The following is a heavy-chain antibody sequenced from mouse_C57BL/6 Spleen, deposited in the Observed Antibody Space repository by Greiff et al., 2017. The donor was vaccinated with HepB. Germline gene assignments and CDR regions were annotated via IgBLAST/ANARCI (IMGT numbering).Heavy chain of an antibody. V-gene: IGHV14-2*01. D-gene: IGHD2-4*01. J-gene: IGHJ1*03. CDR2: IDPEDGET. Sequence: EVKLMESGAELVKPGASVKLSCTASGFNIKDYYMHWVKQRTEQGLEWIGRIDPEDGETKYAPKFQGKATITADTSSTTAYLQLSSLTSEDTAVYYCARSDDYGWYFDVWGTGTTVTVSS. CDR1: GFNIKDYY. CDR3: ARSDDYGWYFDV.